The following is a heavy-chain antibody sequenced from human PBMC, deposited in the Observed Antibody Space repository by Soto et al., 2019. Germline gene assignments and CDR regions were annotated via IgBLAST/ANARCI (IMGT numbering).Heavy chain of an antibody. CDR3: ARDRGSSSWYVDY. V-gene: IGHV3-33*01. CDR2: IWYDGSNK. D-gene: IGHD6-13*01. Sequence: VQLLESGGDLVQPGGSLRLSCAASGFTFSSYGMHWVRQAPGKGLEWVAVIWYDGSNKYYADSVKGRFTISRDNSKNTLYLQMNSLRAEDTAVYYCARDRGSSSWYVDYWGQGTLVTVSS. J-gene: IGHJ4*02. CDR1: GFTFSSYG.